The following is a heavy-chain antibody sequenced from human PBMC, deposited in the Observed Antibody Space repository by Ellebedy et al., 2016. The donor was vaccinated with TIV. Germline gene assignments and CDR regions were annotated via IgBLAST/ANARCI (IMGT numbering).Heavy chain of an antibody. D-gene: IGHD3-3*01. V-gene: IGHV1-3*04. J-gene: IGHJ6*02. CDR3: ATREWQDPMDV. CDR1: GHTFTAYG. Sequence: ASVKVSCXASGHTFTAYGIHWVRQAPGQRLEWMGWINTGNGNTKYSQKFQDRVTITTDTSATTASMELRSLMSEDTAVYYCATREWQDPMDVWGQGTTVTVSS. CDR2: INTGNGNT.